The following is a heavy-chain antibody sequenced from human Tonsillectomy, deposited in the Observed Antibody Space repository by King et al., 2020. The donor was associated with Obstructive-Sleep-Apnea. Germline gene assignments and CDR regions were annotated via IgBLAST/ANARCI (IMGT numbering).Heavy chain of an antibody. V-gene: IGHV5-10-1*01. CDR3: VRHLVATVKGDDA. CDR2: SYPRDSDS. J-gene: IGHJ5*02. CDR1: GYRFTSYW. Sequence: QLVQSGPEVKKPGESLRISCKGSGYRFTSYWISWVRQMPGKGLEWMGRSYPRDSDSNYSPSFQGHVTISVDKSISTAYLQWSSLKASDTAMYYCVRHLVATVKGDDAWGQGTLVTVSS. D-gene: IGHD5-24*01.